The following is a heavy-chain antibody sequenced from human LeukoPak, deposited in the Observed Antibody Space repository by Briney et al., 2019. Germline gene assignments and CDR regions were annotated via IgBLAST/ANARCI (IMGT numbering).Heavy chain of an antibody. V-gene: IGHV3-23*01. J-gene: IGHJ5*02. D-gene: IGHD6-19*01. CDR2: ITGSGST. CDR1: GFTFSTFA. Sequence: GGSLRLSCAASGFTFSTFAMSWVRQAPGKGLERVSLITGSGSTYYEASLKGRFTISGDNSKNMRYLKMNSLRVEDTALYFCAKGRDSGWYAWFDPWGQGTLVTVSS. CDR3: AKGRDSGWYAWFDP.